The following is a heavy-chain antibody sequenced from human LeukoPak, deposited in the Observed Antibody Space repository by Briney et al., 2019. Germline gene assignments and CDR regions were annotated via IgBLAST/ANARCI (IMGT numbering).Heavy chain of an antibody. CDR3: TRVEETATTAAIIRKYSYYYYYMDV. J-gene: IGHJ6*03. V-gene: IGHV3-7*01. CDR2: IKQDGSEK. Sequence: GGSLGLSCAASGFTFSTYRMSWVRQAPGKGLEWVANIKQDGSEKHYVDSVKGRFTISRDNAKNSLYLQMSSLRAEDTAVYYCTRVEETATTAAIIRKYSYYYYYMDVWGKGNTVTVSS. D-gene: IGHD4-11*01. CDR1: GFTFSTYR.